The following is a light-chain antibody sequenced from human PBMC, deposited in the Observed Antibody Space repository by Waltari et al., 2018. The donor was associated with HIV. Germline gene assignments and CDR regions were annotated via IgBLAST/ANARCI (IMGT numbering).Light chain of an antibody. CDR2: DVS. CDR1: SRDVGAINS. J-gene: IGLJ3*02. V-gene: IGLV2-11*01. CDR3: CSYVGGYTFV. Sequence: QSALTQPRSVSGSPGQSVTISCTGTSRDVGAINSFSWYQHHPGKAPKLIIYDVSKRPSGVPDRFSGSKSGNTVSLTISGLQAEDEGDYYYCSYVGGYTFVFGGGTKLTVL.